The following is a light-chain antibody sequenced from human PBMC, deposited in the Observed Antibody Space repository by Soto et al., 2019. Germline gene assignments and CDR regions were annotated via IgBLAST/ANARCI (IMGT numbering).Light chain of an antibody. Sequence: QSALTQPPSASGSPGQAVTISCTGTSSDVADYNYVSWYQQYPGKAPKLMIYEVSKRPSGVPDRFSGSKSGNTASLTVSGLQAEDEADYYCSSYAGSNNWVFGGGTKLTVI. CDR2: EVS. CDR1: SSDVADYNY. J-gene: IGLJ3*02. CDR3: SSYAGSNNWV. V-gene: IGLV2-8*01.